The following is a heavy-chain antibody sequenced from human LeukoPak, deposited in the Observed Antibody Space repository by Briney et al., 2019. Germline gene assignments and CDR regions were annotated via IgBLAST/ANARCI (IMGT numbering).Heavy chain of an antibody. CDR2: IYSTGST. V-gene: IGHV4-61*02. J-gene: IGHJ4*02. D-gene: IGHD6-19*01. CDR3: ARQGPSGWFYKLDY. Sequence: SETLSLTCTVSGDSISNGTYYWNWIRQPAGKGLEWIGRIYSTGSTNYNPSLKSRVTISVDTSKNEFSLELSSVTAADTAVYYCARQGPSGWFYKLDYWGQGTLVTVSS. CDR1: GDSISNGTYY.